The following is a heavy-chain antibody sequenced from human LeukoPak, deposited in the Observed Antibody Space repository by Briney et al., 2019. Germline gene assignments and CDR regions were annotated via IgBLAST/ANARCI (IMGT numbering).Heavy chain of an antibody. CDR2: INHSGST. D-gene: IGHD4-17*01. CDR3: ARGGPSGDPLDY. Sequence: SETLSLTCAVYGGSFSGYYWSWIRQPPGKGLEWIGEINHSGSTNYNPSPKSRVTISVDTSKNQFSLKLSSVTAADTAVYYCARGGPSGDPLDYWGQGTLVTVSS. J-gene: IGHJ4*02. V-gene: IGHV4-34*01. CDR1: GGSFSGYY.